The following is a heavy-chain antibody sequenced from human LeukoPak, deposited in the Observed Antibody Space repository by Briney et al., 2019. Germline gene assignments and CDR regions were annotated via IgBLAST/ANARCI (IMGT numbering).Heavy chain of an antibody. CDR1: GGSFSGYY. Sequence: SETLSLTCAVYGGSFSGYYWSWIRQPPGKGLEWIGEINHSGSTNYNPSLKSRVTISVDTSKNQFSLKLSSVTAADTAVYYCAREGRYYYGLHYYYMDVWGKGTTVTVSS. V-gene: IGHV4-34*01. J-gene: IGHJ6*03. CDR3: AREGRYYYGLHYYYMDV. D-gene: IGHD3-10*01. CDR2: INHSGST.